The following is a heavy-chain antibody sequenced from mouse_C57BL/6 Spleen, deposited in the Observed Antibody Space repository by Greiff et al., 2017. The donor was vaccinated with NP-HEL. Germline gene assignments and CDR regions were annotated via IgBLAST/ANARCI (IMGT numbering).Heavy chain of an antibody. CDR1: GYAFSSSW. Sequence: LQESGPELVKPGASVKISCKASGYAFSSSWMNWVKQRPGKGLEWIGRIYPGDGDTNYNGKFKGKATLTADKSSSTAYMQLSSLTSEDSAVYFCARGAYGGLAYWGQGTLVTVSA. V-gene: IGHV1-82*01. D-gene: IGHD1-1*02. J-gene: IGHJ3*01. CDR3: ARGAYGGLAY. CDR2: IYPGDGDT.